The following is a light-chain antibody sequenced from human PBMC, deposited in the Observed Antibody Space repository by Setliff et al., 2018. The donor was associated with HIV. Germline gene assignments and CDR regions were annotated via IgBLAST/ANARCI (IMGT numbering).Light chain of an antibody. CDR2: WSS. Sequence: DIVMTQSPDSLAVSLGERATINCRSSQSVLYSSNNENFLAWYQQKPGQPPKLLISWSSTRESGVPDRFSGSGSGTHFTLTISSLQAEDVAVYYCQQYYTTPPTFGQGTKVDTK. CDR3: QQYYTTPPT. V-gene: IGKV4-1*01. J-gene: IGKJ1*01. CDR1: QSVLYSSNNENF.